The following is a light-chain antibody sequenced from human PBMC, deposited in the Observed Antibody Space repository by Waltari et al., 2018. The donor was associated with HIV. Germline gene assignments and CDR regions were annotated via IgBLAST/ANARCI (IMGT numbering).Light chain of an antibody. Sequence: DIQMTQSPSSVSADVGDRVIITCRASQDIKKHVNWYQQKPGSSPRLLIYSASGLQSGVPATFSGSGSGLEFNLTIAALEAEESALFYCQQSHRTPLTFGGGTRLEIK. CDR1: QDIKKH. J-gene: IGKJ5*01. V-gene: IGKV1-39*01. CDR2: SAS. CDR3: QQSHRTPLT.